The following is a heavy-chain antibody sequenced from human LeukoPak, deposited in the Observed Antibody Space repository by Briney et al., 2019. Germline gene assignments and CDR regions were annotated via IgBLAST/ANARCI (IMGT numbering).Heavy chain of an antibody. D-gene: IGHD3-9*01. CDR1: GGSISSSNW. V-gene: IGHV4-4*02. Sequence: SGTLSLTCAVSGGSISSSNWWSWVRQPPGKGLEWIGEINHSGSTNYNPSLKSRVTISVDTSKNQFSLKLSSVTAADTAVYYCARLGLLLRYRNYFDYWGQGTLVTVSS. CDR3: ARLGLLLRYRNYFDY. J-gene: IGHJ4*02. CDR2: INHSGST.